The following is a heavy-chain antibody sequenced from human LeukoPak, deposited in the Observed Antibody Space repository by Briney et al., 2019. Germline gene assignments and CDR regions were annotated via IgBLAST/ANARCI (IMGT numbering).Heavy chain of an antibody. CDR3: ARVDKRWFDY. CDR2: INWNGGST. V-gene: IGHV3-20*04. Sequence: PGGSLRLSCAASGFNFNNYWMTWVRQAPGKGLEWVSGINWNGGSTGYADSVKGRFTISRDNAKNSLYLQMNSLRAEDTALYYCARVDKRWFDYWGQGTLVTVSS. CDR1: GFNFNNYW. J-gene: IGHJ4*02. D-gene: IGHD4-23*01.